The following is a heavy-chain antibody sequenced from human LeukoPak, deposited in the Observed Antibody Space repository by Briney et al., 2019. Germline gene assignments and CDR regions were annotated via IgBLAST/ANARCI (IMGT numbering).Heavy chain of an antibody. CDR1: GGSFSGYY. D-gene: IGHD6-19*01. Sequence: SETLSLTCAVYGGSFSGYYWSWIRQHPGKGLEWIGYIYYSGSTYYNPSLKSRVTISVDTSKNQFSLKLSSVTAADTAVYYCARVKTGYSSGWYFDYWGQGTLVTVSS. CDR3: ARVKTGYSSGWYFDY. J-gene: IGHJ4*02. V-gene: IGHV4-31*11. CDR2: IYYSGST.